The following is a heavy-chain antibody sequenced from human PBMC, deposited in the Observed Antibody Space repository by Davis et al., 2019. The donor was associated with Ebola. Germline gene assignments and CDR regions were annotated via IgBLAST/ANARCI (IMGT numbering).Heavy chain of an antibody. CDR2: IYSGGST. V-gene: IGHV3-66*02. CDR1: GFTVSSNY. CDR3: ARDPGSGYGRGNDY. J-gene: IGHJ4*02. Sequence: PGGSLRLSCAASGFTVSSNYMSWVRQAPGKGLEWVSVIYSGGSTYYADSVKGRFTISRDNSKNTLYLQMNSLRAEDTAVYYCARDPGSGYGRGNDYWGQGTLVTVSS. D-gene: IGHD3-22*01.